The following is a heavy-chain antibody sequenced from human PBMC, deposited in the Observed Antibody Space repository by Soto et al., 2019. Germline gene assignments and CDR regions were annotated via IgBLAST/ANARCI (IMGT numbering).Heavy chain of an antibody. D-gene: IGHD3-16*01. J-gene: IGHJ5*02. CDR3: AHIPNYYQYDWFDP. CDR1: GFSLTTRGVG. Sequence: ITLKESGPPLVKPTQTLTMTCTFSGFSLTTRGVGVGWIRQPPGKALECLALIYWDDDKRYNPSLQSRLSITKDTSKNHVVLTMTNVDPVDTATYYCAHIPNYYQYDWFDPWGQGTLVSVSS. CDR2: IYWDDDK. V-gene: IGHV2-5*02.